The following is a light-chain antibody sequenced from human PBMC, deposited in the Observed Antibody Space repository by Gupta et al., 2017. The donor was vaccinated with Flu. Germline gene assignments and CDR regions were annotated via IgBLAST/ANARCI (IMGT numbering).Light chain of an antibody. J-gene: IGLJ2*01. CDR3: QFFVV. CDR2: EAH. V-gene: IGLV6-57*01. Sequence: VQWYQPRPGSSPTSVIYEAHPRPSGVPDRFSGSIDSSSNSPSLTISALKTEAEADSYCQFFVVFGGGTKLTVL.